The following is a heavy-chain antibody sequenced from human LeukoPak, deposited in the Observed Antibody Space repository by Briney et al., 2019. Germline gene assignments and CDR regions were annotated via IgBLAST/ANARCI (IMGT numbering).Heavy chain of an antibody. CDR3: TVTGAYCSGGSCYREDY. CDR2: IKSKTDGGTT. J-gene: IGHJ4*02. D-gene: IGHD2-15*01. CDR1: GFTFSNAW. V-gene: IGHV3-15*01. Sequence: GGSLRLSCAASGFTFSNAWMTWVRQAPGKGLEWVGRIKSKTDGGTTDYAAPVKGRFTISRDDLKNTLYLQMNSLKTEDTAVYYCTVTGAYCSGGSCYREDYWGQGTLVTVSS.